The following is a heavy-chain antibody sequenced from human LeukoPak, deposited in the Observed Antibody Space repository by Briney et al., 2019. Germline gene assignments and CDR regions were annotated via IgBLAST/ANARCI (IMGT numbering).Heavy chain of an antibody. D-gene: IGHD4-17*01. V-gene: IGHV1-2*06. J-gene: IGHJ4*02. CDR3: ATEGVLDYGDYVIDY. CDR2: INPNSGGT. CDR1: GYTFTGYY. Sequence: ASVKVSCKASGYTFTGYYMHWVRQAPGQGLEWMGRINPNSGGTNYAQKFQGRVTMTRDTSISTAYMELSRLRSEDTAVYYCATEGVLDYGDYVIDYWGQGTLVTVSS.